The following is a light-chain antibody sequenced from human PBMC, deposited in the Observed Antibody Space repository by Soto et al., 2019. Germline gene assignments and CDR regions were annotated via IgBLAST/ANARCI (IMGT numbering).Light chain of an antibody. V-gene: IGKV3-20*01. Sequence: EIVLTQSPGTLSLSPGERATLSCRASQSVSSSYLAWYQQKPGQAPRLLIHGASSRATGIPDRFGGSVSGTDFTLTISRLDPEDFAVYYCQQYGSSLFTFGAGTKVDIK. CDR1: QSVSSSY. J-gene: IGKJ3*01. CDR3: QQYGSSLFT. CDR2: GAS.